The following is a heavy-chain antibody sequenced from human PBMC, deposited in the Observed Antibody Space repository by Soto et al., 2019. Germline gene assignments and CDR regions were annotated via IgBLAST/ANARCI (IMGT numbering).Heavy chain of an antibody. D-gene: IGHD6-25*01. CDR3: ARARAARKPFDY. J-gene: IGHJ4*02. CDR2: IYSGGST. CDR1: GFTVSSNY. V-gene: IGHV3-53*01. Sequence: GGSLRLSCAASGFTVSSNYMSWVRQAPGKGLEWVSVIYSGGSTYYADSVKGRFTISRDNSKNTLYLQMNSLRAEDTAVYYCARARAARKPFDYWGQGTLVTVSS.